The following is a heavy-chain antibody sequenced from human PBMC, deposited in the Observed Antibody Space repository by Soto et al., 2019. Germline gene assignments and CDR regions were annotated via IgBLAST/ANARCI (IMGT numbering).Heavy chain of an antibody. CDR3: ARPHYDSNTFYSFFDY. J-gene: IGHJ4*02. CDR1: GESFSGYY. D-gene: IGHD3-22*01. CDR2: IFHGGGT. V-gene: IGHV4-34*12. Sequence: PSETLSLTCDVSGESFSGYYCSWIRQPPGKGLEWIGQIFHGGGTNYSPSLKSRVTISVDTSKNQFSLELTSVTAADTAVYYCARPHYDSNTFYSFFDYWGQGTLVTVSS.